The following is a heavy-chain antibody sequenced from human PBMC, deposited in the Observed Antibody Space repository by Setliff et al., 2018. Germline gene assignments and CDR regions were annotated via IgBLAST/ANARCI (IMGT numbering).Heavy chain of an antibody. V-gene: IGHV4-59*08. CDR3: ARMSGFLYMDV. Sequence: PSETLSLTCNVSGASIRNFYWTWIRQPPGKGLEWIGYVHFTGSTNYNPSLKSRVTISLDTSKNQFSLNLTSVTAADTAVYYCARMSGFLYMDVWGKGTPVTVSS. D-gene: IGHD3-3*01. CDR2: VHFTGST. J-gene: IGHJ6*03. CDR1: GASIRNFY.